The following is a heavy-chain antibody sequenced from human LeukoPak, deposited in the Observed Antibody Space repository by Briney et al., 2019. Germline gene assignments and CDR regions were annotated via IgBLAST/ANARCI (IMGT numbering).Heavy chain of an antibody. J-gene: IGHJ5*02. V-gene: IGHV1-2*02. Sequence: ASVKVSCKASGYTFTGYYMHWVRQAPGQGLEWMGWINPNSGGTNYAQKFQGRVTMTRDTSISTAFMDLSRLTSVDTAVYYCARDRGLNGYYGSLDPRGQGTLVTVSS. D-gene: IGHD3-10*01. CDR3: ARDRGLNGYYGSLDP. CDR1: GYTFTGYY. CDR2: INPNSGGT.